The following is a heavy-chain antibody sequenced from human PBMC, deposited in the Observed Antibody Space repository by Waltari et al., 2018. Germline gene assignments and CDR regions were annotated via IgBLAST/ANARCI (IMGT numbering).Heavy chain of an antibody. J-gene: IGHJ4*02. CDR1: VGSFTGYY. V-gene: IGHV4-34*01. CDR2: INHSGDT. CDR3: ARLRRSNWSFEV. Sequence: QVQLQQWGAGLLEPSETLSVTCAVSVGSFTGYYWTWIRQSPGMGLEWIGEINHSGDTDYNPSLKSRVIISVDTPKRQFSLRLSSVTAADTAVYYCARLRRSNWSFEVWGQGTLVTVSS. D-gene: IGHD6-13*01.